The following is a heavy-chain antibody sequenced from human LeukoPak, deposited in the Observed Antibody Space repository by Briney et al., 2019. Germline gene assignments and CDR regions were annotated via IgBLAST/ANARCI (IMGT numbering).Heavy chain of an antibody. CDR2: ISWNSGSI. D-gene: IGHD3-10*01. CDR3: AKEHYYRSGVDY. Sequence: PGRSLRLSCAASGFTFDDYAMHWVRQAPGKGLEWVSGISWNSGSIGYADSVKGRFTISRDNAKNSLYPQMNSLRAEDTALYYCAKEHYYRSGVDYWGQGTLVTVSS. V-gene: IGHV3-9*01. CDR1: GFTFDDYA. J-gene: IGHJ4*02.